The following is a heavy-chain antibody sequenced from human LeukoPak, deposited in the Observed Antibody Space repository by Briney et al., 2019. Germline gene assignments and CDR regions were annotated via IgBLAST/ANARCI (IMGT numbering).Heavy chain of an antibody. CDR3: ARAPSEIGGYYPEYFRH. CDR1: GFTFSSYW. Sequence: GESLRLSCAASGFTFSSYWMHWVRQAPGKGLVWVSRIKSDGSTRYADSVKGRFTVSRDNAKNTVSLQMNSLRAEDTGVYYCARAPSEIGGYYPEYFRHWGQGTLVIVSS. V-gene: IGHV3-74*01. CDR2: IKSDGST. J-gene: IGHJ1*01. D-gene: IGHD3-22*01.